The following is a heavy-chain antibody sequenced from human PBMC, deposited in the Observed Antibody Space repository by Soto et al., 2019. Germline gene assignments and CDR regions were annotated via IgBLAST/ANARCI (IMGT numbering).Heavy chain of an antibody. CDR2: ISPGSRYP. CDR1: GFTFGDSY. D-gene: IGHD3-22*01. J-gene: IGHJ6*02. V-gene: IGHV3-11*06. CDR3: ARYYYDSSGYRLTYGMDV. Sequence: GGSLRLSCAGSGFTFGDSYMSWIRQAPGKGLEWLSYISPGSRYPAYADSVKGRFTISRDNAKRSLYLQMMSLTAEDTAIYYCARYYYDSSGYRLTYGMDVWGQGTTVTV.